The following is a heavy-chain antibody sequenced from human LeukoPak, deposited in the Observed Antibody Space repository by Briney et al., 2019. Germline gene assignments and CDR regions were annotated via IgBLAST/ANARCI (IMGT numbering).Heavy chain of an antibody. V-gene: IGHV4-34*01. CDR2: INHSGST. CDR3: ARGLRGTLGELTDY. CDR1: GGSFSGYY. D-gene: IGHD3-10*01. Sequence: SETLSLTCAVYGGSFSGYYWSWIRQPPGKGLEWIGEINHSGSTNYNPSLKSRVTISVDTSKNQFSLKLSSVTAADTAVYYCARGLRGTLGELTDYWGQGTLGTVSS. J-gene: IGHJ4*02.